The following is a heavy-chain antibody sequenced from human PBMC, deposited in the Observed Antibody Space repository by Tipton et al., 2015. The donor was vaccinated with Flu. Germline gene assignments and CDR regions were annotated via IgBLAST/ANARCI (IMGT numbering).Heavy chain of an antibody. CDR3: ARDEGGTYPD. V-gene: IGHV3-53*01. J-gene: IGHJ4*02. D-gene: IGHD1-14*01. CDR1: GFTVSTSY. Sequence: AVSGFTVSTSYMSWVRQPPGKGLEWVSIVYDDGRTYYADSVEVRFANSRDNSKNILYLQTNSLRADDTAVYFCARDEGGTYPDWGQGTLVTVSS. CDR2: VYDDGRT.